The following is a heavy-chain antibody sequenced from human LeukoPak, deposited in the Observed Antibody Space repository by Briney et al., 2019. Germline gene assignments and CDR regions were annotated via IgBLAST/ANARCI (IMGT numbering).Heavy chain of an antibody. V-gene: IGHV3-64*01. CDR2: ITNDGGTT. J-gene: IGHJ4*02. D-gene: IGHD2-2*03. CDR1: GFTFGSYA. Sequence: PGGSLRLSCAASGFTFGSYAMHWVRQAPGKGLEYVPAITNDGGTTFYANSVKGRFTISRDNSKNTLFLQMGSLRPEDMAVYYCARVDDFTYDFWGQGTLVTVSS. CDR3: ARVDDFTYDF.